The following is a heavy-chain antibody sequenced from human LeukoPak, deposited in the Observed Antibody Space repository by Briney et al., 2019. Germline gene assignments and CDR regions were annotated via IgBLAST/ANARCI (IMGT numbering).Heavy chain of an antibody. CDR1: GYTLTELS. CDR2: FDPEDGET. J-gene: IGHJ4*02. CDR3: ATQSGYSYGYDFDY. D-gene: IGHD5-18*01. V-gene: IGHV1-24*01. Sequence: GASVKVSCKVSGYTLTELSMHWVRQAPGKGLEWMGGFDPEDGETIYAQKFQGRVTMTEDTSTDTAYMEPSSLRSEDTAVYYCATQSGYSYGYDFDYWGQGTLVTVSS.